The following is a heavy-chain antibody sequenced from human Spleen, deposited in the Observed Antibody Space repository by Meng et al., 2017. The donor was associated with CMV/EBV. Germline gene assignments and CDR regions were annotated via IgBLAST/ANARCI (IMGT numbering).Heavy chain of an antibody. Sequence: ASVKVSCKASGYTFTGYYMHWVRQAPGQGLEWMGCSNPNTGGTNYAQKLQSRVTMTTDTSTSTAYMELRSLRSDDPAVYDCARSRPPPYYYGSGRPTVGVFDIFGQARMVTASS. V-gene: IGHV1-2*02. CDR3: ARSRPPPYYYGSGRPTVGVFDI. J-gene: IGHJ3*02. D-gene: IGHD3-10*01. CDR2: SNPNTGGT. CDR1: GYTFTGYY.